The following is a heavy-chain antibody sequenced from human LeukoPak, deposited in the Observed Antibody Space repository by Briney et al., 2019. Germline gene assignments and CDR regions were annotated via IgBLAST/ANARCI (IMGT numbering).Heavy chain of an antibody. CDR1: GGTFSSYA. V-gene: IGHV1-69*04. Sequence: ASVKGSCKASGGTFSSYAISWVRQAPGQGLEWMGRIIPSLGIANYAQKFQGRVTITADKSTSTAYMELSSLRSEDTAVYYCARSSGLYDYVWGSYRYGDYWGQGTLVTVSS. CDR2: IIPSLGIA. J-gene: IGHJ4*02. D-gene: IGHD3-16*02. CDR3: ARSSGLYDYVWGSYRYGDY.